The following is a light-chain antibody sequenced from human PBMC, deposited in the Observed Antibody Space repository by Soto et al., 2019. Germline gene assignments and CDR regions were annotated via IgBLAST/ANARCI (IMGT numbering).Light chain of an antibody. Sequence: EIVLTQSPGTLSLSPGERATLSCRASQSVSRSYLAWDQQNPGQPPSLVIYATSRRATGIPDRFSGSGSGTEFTLTISRLEPEDFAVYYCQQYGSAPYSFGQGTKLEIK. CDR1: QSVSRSY. CDR3: QQYGSAPYS. V-gene: IGKV3-20*01. J-gene: IGKJ2*01. CDR2: ATS.